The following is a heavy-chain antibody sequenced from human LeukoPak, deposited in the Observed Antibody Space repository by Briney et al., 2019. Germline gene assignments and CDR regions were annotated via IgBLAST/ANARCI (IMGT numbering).Heavy chain of an antibody. D-gene: IGHD3-22*01. CDR3: ARASYDSSGYYPEGAFDI. V-gene: IGHV1-18*01. J-gene: IGHJ3*02. CDR2: ISAYNGNT. CDR1: GYTFTSYG. Sequence: ASVKVSCKASGYTFTSYGISWVRQAPGQGLEWMGWISAYNGNTNYAQKLQSRVTMTTDTSTSTAYMELRSLRSDDTAVYYCARASYDSSGYYPEGAFDIWGQGTMVTVSS.